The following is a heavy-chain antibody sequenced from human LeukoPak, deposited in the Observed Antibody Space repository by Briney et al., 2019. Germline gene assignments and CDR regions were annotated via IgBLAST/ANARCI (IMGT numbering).Heavy chain of an antibody. V-gene: IGHV4-61*08. D-gene: IGHD2-15*01. CDR1: GGSISSGDYY. J-gene: IGHJ4*02. CDR2: IYYSGST. CDR3: ARHSKGYCSGGSCYSGHYFDY. Sequence: SSETLSLTCTVSGGSISSGDYYWSWIRQPPGKGLEWIGYIYYSGSTNYNPSLKSRVTISVDTSKNQFSLKLSSVTAADTAVYYCARHSKGYCSGGSCYSGHYFDYWGQGTLVTVSS.